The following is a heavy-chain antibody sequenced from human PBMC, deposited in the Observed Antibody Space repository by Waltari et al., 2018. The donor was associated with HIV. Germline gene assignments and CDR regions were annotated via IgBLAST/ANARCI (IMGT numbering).Heavy chain of an antibody. CDR1: A. Sequence: AMSWVRQAPGKGLEWVGFFRSKAYGGTTEYAASVKGRFTISRDDSKSIAYLQMNSLKTEDTAVYYCTRDSIYYYGSGSYFQHWGQGTLVTVSS. D-gene: IGHD3-10*01. V-gene: IGHV3-49*04. CDR2: FRSKAYGGTT. J-gene: IGHJ1*01. CDR3: TRDSIYYYGSGSYFQH.